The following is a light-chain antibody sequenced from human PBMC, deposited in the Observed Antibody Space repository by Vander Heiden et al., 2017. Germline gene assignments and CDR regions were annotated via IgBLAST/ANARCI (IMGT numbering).Light chain of an antibody. CDR3: ASYTGRQNWI. J-gene: IGLJ3*02. CDR1: PHDLIDFDF. V-gene: IGLV2-14*03. Sequence: QSALTQPASVSGSRGQSVTLSCPAVPHDLIDFDFVSWYQPSPGHAPKLIIYDVDSRPAGVSGRFSGSRSALTASLTISNHQPDDEASYFGASYTGRQNWIFGGGTTVTVL. CDR2: DVD.